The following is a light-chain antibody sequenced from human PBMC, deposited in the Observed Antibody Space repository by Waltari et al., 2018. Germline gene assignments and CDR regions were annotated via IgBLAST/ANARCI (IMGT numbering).Light chain of an antibody. Sequence: EIVLTQSPGTLSLSPGERATLSCRASQSVSGSYLAWYQQKPGQAPRLRIYGTSSRATGIPDRFSGGGSGTDFTLTITRLEPEDFAVYYCQQYGSSPWTFGQGTKVEIK. J-gene: IGKJ1*01. CDR2: GTS. CDR3: QQYGSSPWT. CDR1: QSVSGSY. V-gene: IGKV3-20*01.